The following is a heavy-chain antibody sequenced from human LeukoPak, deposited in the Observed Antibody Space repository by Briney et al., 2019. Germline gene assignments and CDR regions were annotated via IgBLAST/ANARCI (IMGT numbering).Heavy chain of an antibody. J-gene: IGHJ4*02. CDR2: IYYSGST. CDR1: GGSISSYY. V-gene: IGHV4-59*01. CDR3: ARAYSSSWLSDY. Sequence: SETLSLTCTVSGGSISSYYWSWIRQPPGKGLEWIGYIYYSGSTNYNPSLKSRVTISVDTSKNQFSLKLSSVTAADTAVYYCARAYSSSWLSDYWGQGTLVTVSS. D-gene: IGHD6-13*01.